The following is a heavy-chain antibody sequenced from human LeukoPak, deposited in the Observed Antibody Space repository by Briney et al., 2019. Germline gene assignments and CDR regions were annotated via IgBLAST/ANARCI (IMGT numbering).Heavy chain of an antibody. CDR2: IGASGATT. CDR1: GFTFSSYA. CDR3: AKGMVIDY. D-gene: IGHD2-8*01. J-gene: IGHJ4*02. Sequence: GGSLRLSCAASGFTFSSYAMSWVRQAPGKGLEWVSTIGASGATTYYADSVKGRFSISRSNSKNTLFLQVNSLRAEDTAVYYCAKGMVIDYWGQGTLVTVSS. V-gene: IGHV3-23*01.